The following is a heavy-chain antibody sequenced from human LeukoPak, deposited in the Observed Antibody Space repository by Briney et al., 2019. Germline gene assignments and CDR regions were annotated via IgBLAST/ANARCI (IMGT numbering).Heavy chain of an antibody. D-gene: IGHD3-10*01. V-gene: IGHV3-48*03. J-gene: IGHJ5*02. CDR3: ARDYYGSGSYPNWFDP. CDR1: GFTFSSYE. Sequence: GGSLRLSCAASGFTFSSYEMNWVRQAPGKGLEWVSYISSSSSTIYYADSVKGRFTISRDNAKNSLYLQMNSLRAEDTAVYYCARDYYGSGSYPNWFDPWGQGTLVTVSS. CDR2: ISSSSSTI.